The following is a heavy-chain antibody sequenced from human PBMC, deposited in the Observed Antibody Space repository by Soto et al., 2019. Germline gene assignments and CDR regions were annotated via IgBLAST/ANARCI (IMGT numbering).Heavy chain of an antibody. CDR3: ARFYSGSYFYYYYGMDV. J-gene: IGHJ6*02. D-gene: IGHD1-26*01. CDR1: GYTFTSYG. V-gene: IGHV1-18*01. CDR2: ISAYNGNT. Sequence: ASVKVSCKASGYTFTSYGISWVRQAPGQGLEWMGWISAYNGNTNYAQKLQGRVTMTTDTSTSTAYMELRSLRSDDTAVYYCARFYSGSYFYYYYGMDVCGQRTTVTVSS.